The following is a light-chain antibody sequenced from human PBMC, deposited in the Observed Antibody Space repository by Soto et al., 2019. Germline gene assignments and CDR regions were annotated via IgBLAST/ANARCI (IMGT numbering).Light chain of an antibody. Sequence: QSALTQPPSASGSPGQSVTISCIGTSSDVGAYNFVSWYEQRPGKAPKLMIYEVTKRPSGVPDRFSGAKSGNTASLTVSGLQAEDDAAYYCSSHAGSSNHLIFGGGTKLTVL. CDR2: EVT. J-gene: IGLJ2*01. CDR1: SSDVGAYNF. V-gene: IGLV2-8*01. CDR3: SSHAGSSNHLI.